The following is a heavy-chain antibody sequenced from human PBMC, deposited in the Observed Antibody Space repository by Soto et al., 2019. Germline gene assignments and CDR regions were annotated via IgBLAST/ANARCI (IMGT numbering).Heavy chain of an antibody. CDR2: ISGSSDTI. CDR3: ARDHGGSTWFVGIYYYFGVDV. Sequence: EVQLVESGGGLVQPGGSLRLSCAASGFTLSSYNMNWVRQAPGKGLEWVSYISGSSDTIYYADSVKGRFTISRANAENSLYLQMARMRGEDTAVYYCARDHGGSTWFVGIYYYFGVDVWGQGTTVTVSS. D-gene: IGHD6-13*01. V-gene: IGHV3-48*01. J-gene: IGHJ6*02. CDR1: GFTLSSYN.